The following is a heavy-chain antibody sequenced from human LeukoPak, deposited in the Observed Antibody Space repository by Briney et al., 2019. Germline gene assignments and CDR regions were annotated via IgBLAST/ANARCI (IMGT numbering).Heavy chain of an antibody. CDR2: INANSGGT. V-gene: IGHV1-2*02. D-gene: IGHD1-26*01. J-gene: IGHJ6*03. CDR1: GYTFTCYY. Sequence: GASVKVSCKASGYTFTCYYMHWVRQAPGQGLEWMGWINANSGGTNYAQKFQGRVTMTRDTSISTAYMELSRLRSDHTAVYYCARWADYYYMDVWGKGTTVTVSS. CDR3: ARWADYYYMDV.